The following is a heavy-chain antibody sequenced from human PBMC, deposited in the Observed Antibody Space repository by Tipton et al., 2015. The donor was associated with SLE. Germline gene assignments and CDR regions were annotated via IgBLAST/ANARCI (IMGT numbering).Heavy chain of an antibody. CDR1: GGSISSSSYY. J-gene: IGHJ6*02. Sequence: PGLVKPSETLSLTCTVSGGSISSSSYYWGWIRQPPGKGLDWIGTIYYSGTTYYNPSLKSRVTISVDTSKIQFSLKLSSVTAAGTAVYYCAIGGDSGYDLWGQGTTVIVSS. D-gene: IGHD5-12*01. V-gene: IGHV4-39*07. CDR2: IYYSGTT. CDR3: AIGGDSGYDL.